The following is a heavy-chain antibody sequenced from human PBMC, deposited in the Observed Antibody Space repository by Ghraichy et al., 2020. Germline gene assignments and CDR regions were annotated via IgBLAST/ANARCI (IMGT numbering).Heavy chain of an antibody. D-gene: IGHD5-24*01. J-gene: IGHJ4*02. CDR1: GFTFSSYA. V-gene: IGHV3-23*01. Sequence: GGSLRLSCAASGFTFSSYAMSWVRQAPGKGLEWVSAISGSGGSTYYADSVKGRFTISRDNSKNTLYLQMNSLRAEDTAVYYCAKRPVSATTFYYFDYWGQGTVVTVSS. CDR2: ISGSGGST. CDR3: AKRPVSATTFYYFDY.